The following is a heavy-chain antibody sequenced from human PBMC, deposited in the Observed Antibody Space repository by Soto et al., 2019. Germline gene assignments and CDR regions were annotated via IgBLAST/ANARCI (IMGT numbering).Heavy chain of an antibody. CDR2: ISGSGGST. CDR3: AKVSQHDSSGYYYVPVDY. J-gene: IGHJ4*02. CDR1: GFTFSSYA. D-gene: IGHD3-22*01. V-gene: IGHV3-23*01. Sequence: GGSLRLSCAASGFTFSSYAMSWVRQAPGKGLEWVSAISGSGGSTYYADSVKGRFTISRDNSKNTLYLQMNSLRAEDTAVYYCAKVSQHDSSGYYYVPVDYWGQGTLVTVSS.